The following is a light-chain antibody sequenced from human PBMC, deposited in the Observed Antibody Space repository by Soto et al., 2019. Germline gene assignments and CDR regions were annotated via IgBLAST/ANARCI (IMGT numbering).Light chain of an antibody. CDR3: QQYNNWLT. V-gene: IGKV3-15*01. Sequence: EIVMTQSPATLSVSPGERVTLSCRASESIGFNLAWYQQKPGQAPRLLIYGASNRATGIPAMFSGSGSGTEFTLTISSLQSEDFALYYCQQYNNWLTFGGGTKVDIK. CDR1: ESIGFN. J-gene: IGKJ4*01. CDR2: GAS.